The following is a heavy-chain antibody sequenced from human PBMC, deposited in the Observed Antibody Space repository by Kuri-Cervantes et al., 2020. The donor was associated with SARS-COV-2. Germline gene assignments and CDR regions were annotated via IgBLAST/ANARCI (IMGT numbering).Heavy chain of an antibody. V-gene: IGHV3-30-3*01. CDR1: GFTFSSYA. CDR2: ISYDGSNK. J-gene: IGHJ4*02. CDR3: VRDLRDYDF. Sequence: GESLKISCAASGFTFSSYAMHWVRQAPGKGLEWVAVISYDGSNKYYADSVKGRFTISRDNSKNTLYLQMNSLRAEDTAVYYCVRDLRDYDFWAQGPL. D-gene: IGHD3-9*01.